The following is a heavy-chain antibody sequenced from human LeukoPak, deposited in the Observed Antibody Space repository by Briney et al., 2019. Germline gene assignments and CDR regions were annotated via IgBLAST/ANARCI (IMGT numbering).Heavy chain of an antibody. Sequence: GESLKISCKGSGYSFTSYWIGWVRQMPGKGLEWMGIIYPGDSDTRYSPSFQGQVTISADKSISTAYLQWSSLKAWDTAMYYCALNVPVTHDAFDIWGQGTMVTVSS. CDR1: GYSFTSYW. V-gene: IGHV5-51*01. J-gene: IGHJ3*02. CDR2: IYPGDSDT. D-gene: IGHD1-1*01. CDR3: ALNVPVTHDAFDI.